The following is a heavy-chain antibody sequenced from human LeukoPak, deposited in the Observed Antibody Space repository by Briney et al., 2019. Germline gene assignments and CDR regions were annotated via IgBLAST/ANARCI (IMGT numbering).Heavy chain of an antibody. J-gene: IGHJ4*02. CDR3: ARQRGYSYGASLDY. D-gene: IGHD5-18*01. V-gene: IGHV4-59*08. Sequence: SENLSLTCTVSGGSISSYYWSWIRQPPGKGLEWIGYIYDSGSTNYNPSLKSRVTISVDTSKNQFSLKLSSVTAADTAVYYCARQRGYSYGASLDYWGQGTLVTVSS. CDR1: GGSISSYY. CDR2: IYDSGST.